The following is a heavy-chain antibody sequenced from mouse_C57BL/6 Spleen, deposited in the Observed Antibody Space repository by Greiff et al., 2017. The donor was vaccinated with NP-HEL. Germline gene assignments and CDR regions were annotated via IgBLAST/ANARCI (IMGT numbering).Heavy chain of an antibody. D-gene: IGHD2-4*01. CDR1: GYAFSSSW. CDR2: IYPGDGDT. J-gene: IGHJ2*01. Sequence: VQLQQSGPELVKPGASVKISCKASGYAFSSSWMNWVKQRPGKGLEWIGRIYPGDGDTNYNGKFKGKATLTADKSSSTAYMQLSSLTSEDSAVYFCARSYDYDQYYFDYWGQGTTLTVSS. CDR3: ARSYDYDQYYFDY. V-gene: IGHV1-82*01.